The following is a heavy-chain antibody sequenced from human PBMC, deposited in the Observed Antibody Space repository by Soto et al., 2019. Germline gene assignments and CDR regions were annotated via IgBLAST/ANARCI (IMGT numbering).Heavy chain of an antibody. V-gene: IGHV3-74*01. CDR2: IKRDGSTT. CDR3: ARGAINYYYEDV. J-gene: IGHJ6*03. CDR1: GFTFSDYW. Sequence: EVQLVESGGGLVQPGGSLRLSCAASGFTFSDYWMHWVRQAPGKGLEWVSRIKRDGSTTNYADSVKGRFTISRDNAKNTLYLEMNSLRVVDTADYYCARGAINYYYEDVWGKGTMVTVS.